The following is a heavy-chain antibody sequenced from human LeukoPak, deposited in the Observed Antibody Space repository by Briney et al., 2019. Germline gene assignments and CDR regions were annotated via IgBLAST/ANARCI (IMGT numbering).Heavy chain of an antibody. J-gene: IGHJ4*02. V-gene: IGHV1-18*01. CDR1: GYSFINFG. CDR2: ISAYNHNT. Sequence: GASVKVSCKASGYSFINFGLSWVRQAPGQGLEWMGWISAYNHNTNYAQKFQGRVTMTKDTSTTTVYMELRSLRSDDTAIYYCARDLMYCDTMSCYDGDFDYWGQGTPVTVSS. D-gene: IGHD2-2*01. CDR3: ARDLMYCDTMSCYDGDFDY.